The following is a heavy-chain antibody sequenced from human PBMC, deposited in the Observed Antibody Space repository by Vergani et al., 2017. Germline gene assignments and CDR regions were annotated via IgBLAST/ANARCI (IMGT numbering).Heavy chain of an antibody. CDR3: ARGDTIFGVVTSFDY. J-gene: IGHJ4*02. CDR1: GGFFSGSY. V-gene: IGHV4-34*01. CDR2: IYYRGRT. Sequence: QVQLQQWGAGLLKPSETLSLTCAVYGGFFSGSYWSWIRQHPGKGLEWIGYIYYRGRTYYNPSLKSRITISIDTSKKQFSLKLSSVPAADTAVYYCARGDTIFGVVTSFDYWGQGTLVTVSS. D-gene: IGHD3-3*01.